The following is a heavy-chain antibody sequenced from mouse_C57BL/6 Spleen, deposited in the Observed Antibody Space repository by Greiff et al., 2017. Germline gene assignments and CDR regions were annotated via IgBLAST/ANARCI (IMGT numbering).Heavy chain of an antibody. CDR2: ISSGSSTI. J-gene: IGHJ4*01. CDR3: ANGYADYYAMDY. D-gene: IGHD2-2*01. V-gene: IGHV5-17*01. CDR1: GFTFSDYG. Sequence: EVQVVESGGGLVKPGGSLKLSCAASGFTFSDYGMHWVRQAPEKGLEWVAYISSGSSTIYYADTVKGRFTISRDNAKNTLFLQMTSLRSEDTAMYYCANGYADYYAMDYWGQGTSVTVSS.